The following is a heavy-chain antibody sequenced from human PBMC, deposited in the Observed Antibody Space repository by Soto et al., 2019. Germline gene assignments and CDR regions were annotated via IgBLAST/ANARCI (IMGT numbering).Heavy chain of an antibody. CDR2: IYYSGSS. D-gene: IGHD5-18*01. CDR3: ARNGVVRGYSYASAVDH. J-gene: IGHJ4*02. V-gene: IGHV4-59*01. CDR1: GDSISSYY. Sequence: PSEPLSLTCTVSGDSISSYYWNWIRQPPEKGLEWIGYIYYSGSSNYNPSLKIRVTISVDTSKNQFTLKLNSVTAADTAVYYGARNGVVRGYSYASAVDHWGQGTPVTVSS.